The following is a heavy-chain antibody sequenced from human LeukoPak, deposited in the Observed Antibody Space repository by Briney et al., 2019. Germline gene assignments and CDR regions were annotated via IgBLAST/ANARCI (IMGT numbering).Heavy chain of an antibody. D-gene: IGHD3-3*01. Sequence: GGSLRLSCAASGFTFSSYSVNWVRQAPGKGLEWVSSISSSSSYIYYADSVKGRFTISRDNVKNSLYLQMNSLRAEDTAVYYCARAFDFSDPNRRRNYMDVWGKGTTVTVSS. CDR3: ARAFDFSDPNRRRNYMDV. CDR1: GFTFSSYS. CDR2: ISSSSSYI. J-gene: IGHJ6*03. V-gene: IGHV3-21*01.